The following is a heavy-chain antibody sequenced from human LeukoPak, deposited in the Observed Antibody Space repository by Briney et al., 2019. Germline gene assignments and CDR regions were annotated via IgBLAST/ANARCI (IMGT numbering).Heavy chain of an antibody. D-gene: IGHD1-7*01. CDR2: ISSSSSYI. V-gene: IGHV3-21*01. Sequence: PGGSLRLSCAASGFTFSSYSMNWVRQAPGKGLECVSSISSSSSYIYYADSLKGKFTISIDNAKNSLYLQMNSLRAEDTAVYYCARDGGSITGTTGLFDYWGQGTLVTVSS. J-gene: IGHJ4*02. CDR3: ARDGGSITGTTGLFDY. CDR1: GFTFSSYS.